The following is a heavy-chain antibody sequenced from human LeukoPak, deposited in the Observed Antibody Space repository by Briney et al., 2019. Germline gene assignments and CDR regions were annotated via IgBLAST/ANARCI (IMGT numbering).Heavy chain of an antibody. CDR2: ISGSSSNT. D-gene: IGHD4-17*01. J-gene: IGHJ4*02. CDR3: AKDGLTTEYGDDPPH. V-gene: IGHV3-23*01. CDR1: GFTFSSYA. Sequence: PGGSLRLSCAASGFTFSSYAMTWVRQAPGKGLEWVSGISGSSSNTYYADSVKGRVTISRDNSKNTLYLQMNSLRAEDTAVYYCAKDGLTTEYGDDPPHWGQGTPVTVSS.